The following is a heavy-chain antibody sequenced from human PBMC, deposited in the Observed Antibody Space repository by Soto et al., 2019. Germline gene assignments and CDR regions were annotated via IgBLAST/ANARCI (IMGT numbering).Heavy chain of an antibody. D-gene: IGHD3-3*01. CDR1: GFTFSSYG. Sequence: QVQLVESGGGVVQPGRSLRLSCAASGFTFSSYGMHWVRQAPGKGLEWVAVISYDGSNKYYADSVKGRFTISRDNSKTKLYLQMNSMRVEDTAVYYCAKDNYYDFWSGYRGDAFDIWGPGTMVTVSS. V-gene: IGHV3-30*18. CDR2: ISYDGSNK. CDR3: AKDNYYDFWSGYRGDAFDI. J-gene: IGHJ3*02.